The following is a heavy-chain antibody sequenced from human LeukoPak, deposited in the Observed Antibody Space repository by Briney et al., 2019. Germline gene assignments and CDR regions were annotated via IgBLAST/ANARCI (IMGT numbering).Heavy chain of an antibody. CDR2: ISYDGSNK. Sequence: PGGSLRLSCAASGFTFSSDWMHWVRQAPGKGLEWVAVISYDGSNKYYADSVKGRFTISRDNSKNTLYLQMNSLRAEDTAVYYCARDLWQWLRPYWYFDLWGRGTLSLSPQ. CDR1: GFTFSSDW. V-gene: IGHV3-30-3*01. D-gene: IGHD6-19*01. J-gene: IGHJ2*01. CDR3: ARDLWQWLRPYWYFDL.